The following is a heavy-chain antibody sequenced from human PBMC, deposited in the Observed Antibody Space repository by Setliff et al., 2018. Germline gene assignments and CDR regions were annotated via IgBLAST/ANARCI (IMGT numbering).Heavy chain of an antibody. CDR1: GFTFSSYA. CDR2: ISGSGGST. Sequence: GESLKISCAASGFTFSSYAMSWVRQAPGKGLEWVSAISGSGGSTYYADSVKGRFTISRDNSKNTLYLQMNSLRAEDTAVYYCASRLGIAAAGTGLLDAFDIWGQGTMVTVSS. D-gene: IGHD6-13*01. J-gene: IGHJ3*02. V-gene: IGHV3-23*01. CDR3: ASRLGIAAAGTGLLDAFDI.